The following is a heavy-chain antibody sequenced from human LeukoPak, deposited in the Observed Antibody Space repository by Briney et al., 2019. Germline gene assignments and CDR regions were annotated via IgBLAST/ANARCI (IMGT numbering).Heavy chain of an antibody. CDR3: ARDRSSGWRDMIDY. Sequence: SETLSLTCTVSGGSIRSYYWSWIRQPPGKGLEWIGYIYYSGSTNYNPSLKSRVTISVDTSKNQFSLKLSSVTAADTAVYYCARDRSSGWRDMIDYWGQGTLVTVSS. CDR1: GGSIRSYY. J-gene: IGHJ4*02. D-gene: IGHD6-19*01. V-gene: IGHV4-59*12. CDR2: IYYSGST.